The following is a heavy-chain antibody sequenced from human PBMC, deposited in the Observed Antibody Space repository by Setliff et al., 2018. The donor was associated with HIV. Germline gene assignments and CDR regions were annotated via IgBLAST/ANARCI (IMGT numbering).Heavy chain of an antibody. CDR2: INHSGGT. D-gene: IGHD5-18*01. J-gene: IGHJ1*01. CDR1: GGSFSAYY. V-gene: IGHV4-34*01. CDR3: ARGGYSYGFGRHRAYFQY. Sequence: PSETLSLTCAVYGGSFSAYYWSWIRQTPGKGLEWIGEINHSGGTNHNPSLKSRVTMSVDTSKNQFSLKLSSVTAADTAVFYCARGGYSYGFGRHRAYFQYWGQGTQVTVSS.